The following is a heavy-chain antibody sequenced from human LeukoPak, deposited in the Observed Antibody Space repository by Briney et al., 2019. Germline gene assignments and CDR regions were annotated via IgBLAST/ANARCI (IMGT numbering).Heavy chain of an antibody. Sequence: GGSLRLSCAASGFTFSSYWMSWVRQAPGKGLEWVASIKQDGSEKYCVDSVKGRFTISRDNANNSLYLQMNSLGADDTAVYYCARDIGLRKAAPPGWFDPWGQGALVTVSS. CDR1: GFTFSSYW. CDR3: ARDIGLRKAAPPGWFDP. J-gene: IGHJ5*02. D-gene: IGHD6-6*01. V-gene: IGHV3-7*01. CDR2: IKQDGSEK.